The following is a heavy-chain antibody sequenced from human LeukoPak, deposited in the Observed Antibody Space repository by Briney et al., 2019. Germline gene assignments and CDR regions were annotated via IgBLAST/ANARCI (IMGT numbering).Heavy chain of an antibody. Sequence: ASVKVSCKASGYTFNQYGISWVRQAPGQGLEWTGWISAYNGHTDYAQKLQGRVTMTTDTSTTTVYMELRSLRSDDTAVYYCARDQREYGMDVWGQGTTVTVSS. V-gene: IGHV1-18*01. CDR1: GYTFNQYG. CDR3: ARDQREYGMDV. J-gene: IGHJ6*02. CDR2: ISAYNGHT.